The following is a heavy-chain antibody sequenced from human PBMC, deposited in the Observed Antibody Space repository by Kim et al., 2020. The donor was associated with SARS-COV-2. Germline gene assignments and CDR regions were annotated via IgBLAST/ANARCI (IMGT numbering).Heavy chain of an antibody. V-gene: IGHV4-61*01. J-gene: IGHJ4*02. CDR3: ARIEVRDSYFDY. CDR1: DGSVSSGSYY. CDR2: IYYSGST. D-gene: IGHD3-10*01. Sequence: SETLSLTCTVSDGSVSSGSYYWSWIRQPPGKGLEWIGYIYYSGSTNYNPSLKSRVTISVDMSKNQFSLKLSSVSAADTAVYYCARIEVRDSYFDYWGQG.